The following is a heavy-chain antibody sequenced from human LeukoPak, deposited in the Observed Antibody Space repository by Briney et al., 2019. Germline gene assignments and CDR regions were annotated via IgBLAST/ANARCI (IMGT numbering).Heavy chain of an antibody. V-gene: IGHV3-23*01. CDR1: GFSFSSYA. Sequence: PGWSLRLSCPASGFSFSSYAMPWVRQSPGKGLEGVSVISGSGGSTDYADYVKGRFTISRDNSKNTLYLQMNSLGAEDTAVYYCAKDLRPDGINDFDHWGQRTLVTVSS. CDR3: AKDLRPDGINDFDH. CDR2: ISGSGGST. J-gene: IGHJ4*02. D-gene: IGHD1-1*01.